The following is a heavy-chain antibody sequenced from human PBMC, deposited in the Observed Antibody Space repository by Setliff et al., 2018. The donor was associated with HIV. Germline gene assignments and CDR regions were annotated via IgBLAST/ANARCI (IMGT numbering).Heavy chain of an antibody. V-gene: IGHV4-4*08. CDR2: IYTSGST. D-gene: IGHD2-8*01. J-gene: IGHJ6*03. CDR1: GGSIGSFY. CDR3: VRDAEGVAAGAIYFYMDV. Sequence: SETLSLTCTVSGGSIGSFYWSWIRQPPGKTLEWIGRIYTSGSTNYNPSLKSRVTISVDTSKNHFSLKMNSATAADTALYYCVRDAEGVAAGAIYFYMDVWGKGTTVTVSS.